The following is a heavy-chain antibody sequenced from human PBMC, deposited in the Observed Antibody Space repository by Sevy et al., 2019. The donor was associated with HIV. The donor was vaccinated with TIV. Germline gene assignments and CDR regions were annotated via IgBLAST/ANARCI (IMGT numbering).Heavy chain of an antibody. CDR2: IIPIFGTA. V-gene: IGHV1-69*13. D-gene: IGHD4-4*01. Sequence: ASVKVSCKASGGTFSSYAISWVRQAPGQGLEWMGGIIPIFGTANYAQKFQGGVTITADESTSTAYMELSSLRSEDTAVYYCARGEEYSNYYYYYGMDVWGQGTTVTVSS. CDR1: GGTFSSYA. J-gene: IGHJ6*02. CDR3: ARGEEYSNYYYYYGMDV.